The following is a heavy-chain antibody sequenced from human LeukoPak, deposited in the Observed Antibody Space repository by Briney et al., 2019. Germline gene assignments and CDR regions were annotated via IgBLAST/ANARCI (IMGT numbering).Heavy chain of an antibody. D-gene: IGHD1-7*01. CDR3: AKGGSITGTTQTGFDP. V-gene: IGHV3-30*02. CDR1: GFIFSTNG. Sequence: GGSLRLSCAASGFIFSTNGMHWVRQAPGKGLEWVAFIRYDGSNRNYADSVKGRFTISRDNSKNTLYLQMNSLRAEDTAVYYCAKGGSITGTTQTGFDPWGQGTLVTVSS. CDR2: IRYDGSNR. J-gene: IGHJ5*02.